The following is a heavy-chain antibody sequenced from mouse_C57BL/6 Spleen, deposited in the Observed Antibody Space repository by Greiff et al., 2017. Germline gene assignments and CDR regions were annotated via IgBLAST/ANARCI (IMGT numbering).Heavy chain of an antibody. CDR1: GFSLTSYG. J-gene: IGHJ4*01. CDR3: ARKEGNYGGYAMDY. CDR2: IWSGGST. D-gene: IGHD2-1*01. V-gene: IGHV2-2*01. Sequence: LQESGPGLVQPSQSLSITCTVSGFSLTSYGVHWVRQSPGKGLEWLGVIWSGGSTDYNAAFISRLSISKDNSKSQVFFKMNSLQADDTAIYYCARKEGNYGGYAMDYWGQGTSVTVSS.